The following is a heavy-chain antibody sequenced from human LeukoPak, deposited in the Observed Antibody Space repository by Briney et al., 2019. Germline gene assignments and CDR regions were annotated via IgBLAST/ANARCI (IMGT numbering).Heavy chain of an antibody. D-gene: IGHD2-21*02. J-gene: IGHJ5*02. Sequence: PSESLSLTCTLSGRSISSYYSSWIRQPAGKGLEWIGLIYTSGSTNYNPSLKSRVTMSVGTSKNQFSLKLSSVTAADTAVYYCARDAYCGGDCFKRWFDPWGQGTLVTVSS. V-gene: IGHV4-4*07. CDR3: ARDAYCGGDCFKRWFDP. CDR1: GRSISSYY. CDR2: IYTSGST.